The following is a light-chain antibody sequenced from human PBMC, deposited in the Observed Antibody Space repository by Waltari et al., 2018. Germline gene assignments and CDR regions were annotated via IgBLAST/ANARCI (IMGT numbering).Light chain of an antibody. CDR3: QSCHTAALVM. CDR2: KDD. CDR1: KWDKSY. V-gene: IGLV3-1*01. Sequence: SYELSQPPSVSVSPGQTARITCSGAKWDKSYVSWYQQKPGQSPLLVVYKDDKRPSGIPGRFSGATSGNTAPLTISGAQTVDEAGYYCQSCHTAALVMFGGGTKLTVL. J-gene: IGLJ3*02.